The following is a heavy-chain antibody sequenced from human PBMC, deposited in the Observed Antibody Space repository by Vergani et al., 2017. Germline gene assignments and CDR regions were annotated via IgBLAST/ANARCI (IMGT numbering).Heavy chain of an antibody. CDR2: IWYDGSNK. Sequence: QVQLVEPGGGVVQPGRSLRLSCAASGFTFSSYGMHWVRQAPGKGLEWVAVIWYDGSNKYYAESVKGRFTISRDNSKNTLYLQMNSLRAEDTAVYYCARDLIGLAAAEGSWGQGTLVTVSS. V-gene: IGHV3-33*01. D-gene: IGHD6-13*01. CDR3: ARDLIGLAAAEGS. CDR1: GFTFSSYG. J-gene: IGHJ4*02.